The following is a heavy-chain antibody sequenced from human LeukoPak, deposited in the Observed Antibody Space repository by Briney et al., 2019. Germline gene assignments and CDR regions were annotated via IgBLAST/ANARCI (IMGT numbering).Heavy chain of an antibody. Sequence: SVKVSCKASGYTFTSYGISWVRQAPGQGLEWMGRIIPILGIANYAQKFQGRVTITADKSTSTAYMELSSLRSEDTAVYYCAREDRYCSSTSCYRRLYYYYGMDVWGQGTTVTVSS. J-gene: IGHJ6*02. CDR1: GYTFTSYG. V-gene: IGHV1-69*04. CDR3: AREDRYCSSTSCYRRLYYYYGMDV. D-gene: IGHD2-2*01. CDR2: IIPILGIA.